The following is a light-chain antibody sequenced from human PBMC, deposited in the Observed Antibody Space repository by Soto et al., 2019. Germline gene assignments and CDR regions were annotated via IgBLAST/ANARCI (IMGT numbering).Light chain of an antibody. J-gene: IGKJ1*01. V-gene: IGKV1-5*01. CDR1: QSISSW. CDR3: KQYKRSPWK. CDR2: DAS. Sequence: DIQMTQSPSTLSASVGDRVTITCRASQSISSWLAWYQQKPGKAHKLLIYDASSLEGGVQSRFSGSVSGTENTLTISSQQADDFATYYCKQYKRSPWKFGKGTKVEIK.